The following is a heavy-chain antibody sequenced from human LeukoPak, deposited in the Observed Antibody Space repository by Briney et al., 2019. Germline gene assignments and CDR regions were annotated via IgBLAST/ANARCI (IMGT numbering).Heavy chain of an antibody. CDR2: MNPNSGNT. CDR1: GYSFTTYD. CDR3: ARVNYYDSSGYYN. V-gene: IGHV1-8*01. Sequence: ASVKVSCKASGYSFTTYDINWVRQATGQGLEWMGWMNPNSGNTGYAQRFQGRVTMTRDTSISTAYMELNSLASEDTAVYYCARVNYYDSSGYYNWGQGTLVTVSS. J-gene: IGHJ4*02. D-gene: IGHD3-22*01.